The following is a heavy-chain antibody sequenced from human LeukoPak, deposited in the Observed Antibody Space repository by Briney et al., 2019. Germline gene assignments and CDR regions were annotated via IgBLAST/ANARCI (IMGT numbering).Heavy chain of an antibody. CDR2: MKRDGSEI. D-gene: IGHD2-2*01. J-gene: IGHJ5*02. CDR1: GFTFSTYW. CDR3: ARLCWRNQLEGFDP. V-gene: IGHV3-7*01. Sequence: QPGGSLRLSCSASGFTFSTYWMSWVRQAPGKGLEWVGNMKRDGSEIYYVDSAKGRFTISRDNAKNSLFLQMNSLRAEDTAVYYCARLCWRNQLEGFDPWGQGTLVTVSS.